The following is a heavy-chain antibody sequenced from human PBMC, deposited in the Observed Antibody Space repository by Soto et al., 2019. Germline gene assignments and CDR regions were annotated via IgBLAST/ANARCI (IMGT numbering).Heavy chain of an antibody. V-gene: IGHV3-7*03. CDR2: IKEDGSEK. D-gene: IGHD3-10*01. Sequence: GGSLRLSCVVSGFRISNYFMSWVRQAPGKGLEWVANIKEDGSEKYYVESVKGRFTISRDNAKNSLYLQVNSLRDEDTAVYYCARPRFRGMDVWGQGTTVTV. CDR1: GFRISNYF. CDR3: ARPRFRGMDV. J-gene: IGHJ6*02.